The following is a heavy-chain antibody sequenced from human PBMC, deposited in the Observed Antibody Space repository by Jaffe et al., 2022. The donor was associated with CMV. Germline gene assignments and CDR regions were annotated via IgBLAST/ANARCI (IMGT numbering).Heavy chain of an antibody. CDR1: GGSFSGYY. J-gene: IGHJ6*03. CDR3: ARGLEGSPYYYYMDV. Sequence: QVQLQQWGAGLLKPSETLSLTCAVYGGSFSGYYWSWIRQPPGKGLEWIGEINHSGSTNYNPSLKSRVTISVDTSKNQFSLKLSSVTAADTAVYYCARGLEGSPYYYYMDVWGKGTTVTVSS. CDR2: INHSGST. D-gene: IGHD1-1*01. V-gene: IGHV4-34*01.